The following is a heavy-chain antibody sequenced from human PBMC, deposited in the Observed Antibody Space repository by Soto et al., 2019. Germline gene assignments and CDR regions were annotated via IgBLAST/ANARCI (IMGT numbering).Heavy chain of an antibody. CDR3: ASFDRLTVGNGMEG. CDR2: ISAYDGNT. J-gene: IGHJ6*04. V-gene: IGHV1-18*01. D-gene: IGHD3-9*01. CDR1: GCAFTSYG. Sequence: ASVKVSCKASGCAFTSYGISWVRQAPGQGLEWMGWISAYDGNTNYAHKLQGRVTMTTDTSKSTACMELRSLRSDDTAVYYCASFDRLTVGNGMEGSGNGSKVTDSS.